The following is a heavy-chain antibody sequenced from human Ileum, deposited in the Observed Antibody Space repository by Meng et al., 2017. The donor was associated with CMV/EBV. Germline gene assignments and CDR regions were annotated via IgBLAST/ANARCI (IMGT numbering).Heavy chain of an antibody. CDR2: ISNSENT. CDR1: GGSGSSNY. V-gene: IGHV4-59*02. J-gene: IGHJ4*02. Sequence: TCTVSGGSGSSNYWSWIRRPPRKELEWIGYISNSENTNYSPSLKRRVTISIDTSKTQFSLNLRSVTAADTAVYYCARRSAIMEPFDYWGQGTLVTVSS. CDR3: ARRSAIMEPFDY. D-gene: IGHD1-26*01.